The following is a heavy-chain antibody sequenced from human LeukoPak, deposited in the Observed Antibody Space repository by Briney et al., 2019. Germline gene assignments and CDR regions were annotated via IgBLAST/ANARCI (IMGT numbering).Heavy chain of an antibody. Sequence: PSETLSLTCTVSGGSISSSSYYWGWIRQPPGKGLEWIGSIYYSGSTYYNPSLKSRVTISVDTSKNQFSLKLSSVTAADTAVYYCASRFVVVPAAISPFDYWGQGTLVTVSS. CDR1: GGSISSSSYY. CDR2: IYYSGST. V-gene: IGHV4-39*01. D-gene: IGHD2-2*01. CDR3: ASRFVVVPAAISPFDY. J-gene: IGHJ4*02.